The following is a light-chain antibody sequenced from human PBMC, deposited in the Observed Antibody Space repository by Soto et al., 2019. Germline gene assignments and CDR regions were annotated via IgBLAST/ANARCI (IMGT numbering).Light chain of an antibody. CDR3: QHYNSYSEA. Sequence: IQMTQSPSALSASVGDRVTITCRASQYTSNWVAWCQQKPGKAPKLLLYDASTLESGVPSRFTGSASDKEFTLTISSLQPDDFATYYCQHYNSYSEAFGQGTKVDIK. V-gene: IGKV1-5*01. CDR1: QYTSNW. CDR2: DAS. J-gene: IGKJ1*01.